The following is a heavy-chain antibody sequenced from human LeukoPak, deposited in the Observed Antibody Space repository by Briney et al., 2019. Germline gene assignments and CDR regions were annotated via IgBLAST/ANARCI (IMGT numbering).Heavy chain of an antibody. V-gene: IGHV3-7*01. J-gene: IGHJ4*02. D-gene: IGHD1-26*01. CDR2: IKEDGSEK. CDR1: GFTFSYFW. Sequence: GGSLRLSCAASGFTFSYFWMSWVRQAPGKGLEWVANIKEDGSEKYYVDSVKGRFTISRDNAKNSLYLQMNSLRAEDTAVYYCARAQTGSYSELDYWGQGTLVTVSS. CDR3: ARAQTGSYSELDY.